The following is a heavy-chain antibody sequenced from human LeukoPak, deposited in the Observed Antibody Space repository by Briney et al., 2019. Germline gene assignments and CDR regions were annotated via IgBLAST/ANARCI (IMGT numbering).Heavy chain of an antibody. D-gene: IGHD3-16*01. Sequence: GGSLRLSCAASGFTFSSYSMNWVRQAPGKGLEWVSYISSSSSTIYYADSVKGRFTISRDNTKNSLYLQMNSLRADDTAVYYCARGIRGPAGMWRSYYGMDVWGQGTTVTVSS. V-gene: IGHV3-48*04. CDR2: ISSSSSTI. CDR3: ARGIRGPAGMWRSYYGMDV. CDR1: GFTFSSYS. J-gene: IGHJ6*02.